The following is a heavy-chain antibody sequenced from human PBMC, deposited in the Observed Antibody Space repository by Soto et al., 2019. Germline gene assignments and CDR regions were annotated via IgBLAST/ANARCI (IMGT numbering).Heavy chain of an antibody. D-gene: IGHD1-26*01. CDR1: NFYIISGYY. CDR3: ARTHSGSYYSVFNY. V-gene: IGHV4-38-2*01. CDR2: IYRSGTT. J-gene: IGHJ4*02. Sequence: SETLSLTCVVSNFYIISGYYWGWIRQSPGKGLEWIASIYRSGTTSYNPSLKSRVTISVDPSKNQFSLMLTAVTAADTAVYYCARTHSGSYYSVFNYWGRGSLVTVSS.